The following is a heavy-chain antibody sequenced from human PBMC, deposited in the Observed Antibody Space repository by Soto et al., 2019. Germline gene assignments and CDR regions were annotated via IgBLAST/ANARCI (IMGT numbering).Heavy chain of an antibody. Sequence: QVRLQQWGAGLLKPSETLSLTCAVYGASFSDSYWNWIRQPPGKGLEWIGEINHSGSTIYNTSLESGVTISLDTSRKQFTLKMRSATAADTAVYYCAREVPSRYFDLWGRGTPVTVSS. CDR1: GASFSDSY. CDR2: INHSGST. J-gene: IGHJ2*01. V-gene: IGHV4-34*01. D-gene: IGHD1-1*01. CDR3: AREVPSRYFDL.